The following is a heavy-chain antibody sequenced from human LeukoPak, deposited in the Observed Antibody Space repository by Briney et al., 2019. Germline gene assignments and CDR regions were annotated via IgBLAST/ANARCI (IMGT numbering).Heavy chain of an antibody. D-gene: IGHD5-24*01. CDR2: IYYSGGT. CDR1: GGSISSYY. J-gene: IGHJ6*03. CDR3: ARDGRRDGYSNYYYYYMDV. Sequence: SETLSLTCTVSGGSISSYYWSWIRQPPGKGLEWIGYIYYSGGTNYNPSLKSRVTISVDTSKNQFSLKLSSVTAADTAVYYCARDGRRDGYSNYYYYYMDVWGKGTTVTISS. V-gene: IGHV4-59*01.